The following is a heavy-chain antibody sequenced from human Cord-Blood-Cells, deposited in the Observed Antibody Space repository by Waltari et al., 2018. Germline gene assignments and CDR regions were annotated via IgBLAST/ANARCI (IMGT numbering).Heavy chain of an antibody. CDR3: ARTLKGGSWFDP. Sequence: QLQLQESGPGLVKPSETLSLTCTVSGGSISSSSYYWGWIRQPPGKGLEWIGSIYYRGSTYYNPSLKSRVTISVDTSKNQFSLKLSSVTAADTAVYYCARTLKGGSWFDPWGQGTLVTVSS. CDR2: IYYRGST. J-gene: IGHJ5*02. V-gene: IGHV4-39*01. D-gene: IGHD2-15*01. CDR1: GGSISSSSYY.